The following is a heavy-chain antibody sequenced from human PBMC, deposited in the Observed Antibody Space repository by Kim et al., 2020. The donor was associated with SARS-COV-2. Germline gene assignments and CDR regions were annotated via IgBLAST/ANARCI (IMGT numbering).Heavy chain of an antibody. V-gene: IGHV3-11*06. CDR3: ARSSSTMVRTLCRVIVGMYG. J-gene: IGHJ6*02. CDR1: GFTFSGYY. Sequence: GGSLRLSWAASGFTFSGYYMRWIRQAPGKGLEWVSYISSSSSNTNYADSVKGRFTISRDNAKNSLYLQMNSLRAEDTAVYYCARSSSTMVRTLCRVIVGMYGGGQGTTVTVS. D-gene: IGHD3-10*01. CDR2: ISSSSSNT.